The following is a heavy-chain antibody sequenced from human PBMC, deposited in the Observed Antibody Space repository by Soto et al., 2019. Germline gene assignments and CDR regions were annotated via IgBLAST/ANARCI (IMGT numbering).Heavy chain of an antibody. D-gene: IGHD4-17*01. J-gene: IGHJ4*02. CDR2: IYYSENT. V-gene: IGHV4-39*01. Sequence: SETLSLTCTVSGGSISNSSNHWGWISQPPGKGLEWIDNIYYSENTYYKPSLKCRVTISVDTSKNQFSLRLTSVTAADTAVYYCATHPPYGPLDHWGQG. CDR3: ATHPPYGPLDH. CDR1: GGSISNSSNH.